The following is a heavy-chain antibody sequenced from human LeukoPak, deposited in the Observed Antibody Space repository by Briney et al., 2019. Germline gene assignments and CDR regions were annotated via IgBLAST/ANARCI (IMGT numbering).Heavy chain of an antibody. D-gene: IGHD3-22*01. J-gene: IGHJ4*02. CDR1: GGSISSTNYY. V-gene: IGHV4-39*01. Sequence: PSETLSLTCTVSGGSISSTNYYWCWIRQPPGEGLEGVGTNYFSSGKSYYHPSLKRRIIISVDTSKNQFSLKLSSVTAADTAVYYCTRPDYYDRSGYYFDYWGQGTLVTVSS. CDR2: NYFSSGKS. CDR3: TRPDYYDRSGYYFDY.